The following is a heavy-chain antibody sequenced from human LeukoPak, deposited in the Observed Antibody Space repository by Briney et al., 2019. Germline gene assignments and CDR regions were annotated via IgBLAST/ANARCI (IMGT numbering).Heavy chain of an antibody. V-gene: IGHV3-30*04. CDR2: ISYDGSNK. D-gene: IGHD2-21*02. CDR3: ARGLIKGGDAPPMDV. J-gene: IGHJ6*04. CDR1: GCTFSSYA. Sequence: GGSLSLSCAASGCTFSSYAWNWVRQPPGKGLEWVAVISYDGSNKYYADSVKGRFTISRDNSKNTLYLQMNSLRAEDTAVYYCARGLIKGGDAPPMDVWGKGTTVTVSP.